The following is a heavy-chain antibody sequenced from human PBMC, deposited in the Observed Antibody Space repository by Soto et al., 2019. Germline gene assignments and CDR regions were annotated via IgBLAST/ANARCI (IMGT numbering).Heavy chain of an antibody. CDR2: ISWNSGSI. Sequence: GGSLILSCAASGFTFDDYAMHWVRQAPGKGLEWVSGISWNSGSIGYADSVKGRFTISRDNAKNSLYLQMNSLRAEDTALYYCAKTLSWNHDAFDIWGQGTMVTVSS. CDR3: AKTLSWNHDAFDI. V-gene: IGHV3-9*01. CDR1: GFTFDDYA. D-gene: IGHD1-1*01. J-gene: IGHJ3*02.